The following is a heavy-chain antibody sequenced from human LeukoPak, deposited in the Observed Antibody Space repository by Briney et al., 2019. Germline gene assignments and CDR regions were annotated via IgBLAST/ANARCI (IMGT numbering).Heavy chain of an antibody. D-gene: IGHD2-15*01. CDR2: MNPNSGNT. CDR1: GYTFTSYD. J-gene: IGHJ4*02. CDR3: ARVLRSSGGSYPSRY. Sequence: ASVKVPCKASGYTFTSYDINWVRQATGQGLEWMGWMNPNSGNTGYAQKFQGRVTMTRNTSISTAYMELSSLRSEDTAVYYCARVLRSSGGSYPSRYWGQGTLVTVSS. V-gene: IGHV1-8*01.